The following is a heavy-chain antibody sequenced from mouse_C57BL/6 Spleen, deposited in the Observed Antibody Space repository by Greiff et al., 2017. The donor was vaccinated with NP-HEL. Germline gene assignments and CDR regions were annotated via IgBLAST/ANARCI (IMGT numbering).Heavy chain of an antibody. CDR1: GYTFTSYT. V-gene: IGHV1-4*01. Sequence: QVQLQQSGAELARPGASVKMSCKASGYTFTSYTMHWVKQRPGQGLEWIGYINPSSGYTKYNQKFKDKATLTADKSSSTAYMQLSSLTSEDSAVEYCARTLYYYGEDYWSQGTSVTVSS. J-gene: IGHJ4*01. CDR3: ARTLYYYGEDY. CDR2: INPSSGYT.